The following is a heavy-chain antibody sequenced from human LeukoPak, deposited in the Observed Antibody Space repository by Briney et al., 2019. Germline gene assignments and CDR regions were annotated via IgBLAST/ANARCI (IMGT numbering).Heavy chain of an antibody. CDR1: AGSISSYY. D-gene: IGHD3-22*01. Sequence: SETLSLTCTVSAGSISSYYWSWIRQSPGNGLEWIGYIYYSGSTNYNPSLKSRVTISVDTSKNQFSLKLSSVTAADTAVYYCARQPTYYYDSSELYYYYGMDVWGQGTTVTVSS. V-gene: IGHV4-59*08. CDR3: ARQPTYYYDSSELYYYYGMDV. CDR2: IYYSGST. J-gene: IGHJ6*02.